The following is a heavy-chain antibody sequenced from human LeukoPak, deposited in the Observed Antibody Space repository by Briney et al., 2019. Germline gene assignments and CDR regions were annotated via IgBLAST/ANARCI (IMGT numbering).Heavy chain of an antibody. CDR2: IIPIFGTA. Sequence: SVKVSCKVSGYTFTDYYMHWVQQAPGQGLEWMGGIIPIFGTANYAQKFQGRVTITADESTSTAYMELSSLRSEDTAVYYCAREGYDFWSGPIGYYYYMDVWGKGTTVTVSS. CDR1: GYTFTDYY. CDR3: AREGYDFWSGPIGYYYYMDV. J-gene: IGHJ6*03. V-gene: IGHV1-69*13. D-gene: IGHD3-3*01.